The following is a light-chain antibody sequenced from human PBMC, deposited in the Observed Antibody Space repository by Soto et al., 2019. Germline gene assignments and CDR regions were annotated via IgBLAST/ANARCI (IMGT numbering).Light chain of an antibody. CDR1: QSISSY. CDR3: QQSYSTPRT. CDR2: AAS. Sequence: DIPMTQSPSSLSASVGDRVTITCRASQSISSYLNWYQQKPGKAPKLLIYAASSLQSGVPSRFSGSGSGTDFTLTISSLQPEDFATYDCQQSYSTPRTVGQGTKVEIK. V-gene: IGKV1-39*01. J-gene: IGKJ1*01.